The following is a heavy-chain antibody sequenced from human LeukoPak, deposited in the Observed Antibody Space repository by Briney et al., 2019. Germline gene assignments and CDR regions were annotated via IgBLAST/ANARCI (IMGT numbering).Heavy chain of an antibody. V-gene: IGHV3-11*01. Sequence: GGTLRLSCAASGFTFSDYHMSWIRQAPGKGLEWVSYISSSGNTIYYADSVKGRSTISRDIANSSLSLQMNSLRAEDTAVYYCVRAIGDYYYGMDVWGQGTTVTVSS. CDR1: GFTFSDYH. D-gene: IGHD3-16*01. CDR3: VRAIGDYYYGMDV. CDR2: ISSSGNTI. J-gene: IGHJ6*02.